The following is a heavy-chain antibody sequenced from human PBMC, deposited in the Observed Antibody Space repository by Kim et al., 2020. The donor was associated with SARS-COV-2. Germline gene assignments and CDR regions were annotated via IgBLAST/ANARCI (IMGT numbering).Heavy chain of an antibody. CDR2: IWYDGSNK. Sequence: GGSLRLSCAASGFTFSSYGMHWVRQAPGKGLEWVAVIWYDGSNKYYADSVKGRFTISRDNSKNTLYLQMNSLRAEDTAVYYCARDEALLWFGELLDYYGMDVWGQGTTVTVSS. D-gene: IGHD3-10*01. CDR3: ARDEALLWFGELLDYYGMDV. CDR1: GFTFSSYG. V-gene: IGHV3-33*01. J-gene: IGHJ6*02.